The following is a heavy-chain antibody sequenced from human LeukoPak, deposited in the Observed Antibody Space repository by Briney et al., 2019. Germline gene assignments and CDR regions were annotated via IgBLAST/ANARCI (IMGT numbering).Heavy chain of an antibody. CDR3: ARTIYDFWSGYYDLFDY. V-gene: IGHV4-34*01. CDR2: INHSGST. D-gene: IGHD3-3*01. CDR1: GGSFSGYY. J-gene: IGHJ4*02. Sequence: SETLSLTCAVYGGSFSGYYWSWIRQPPGKGLEWIGEINHSGSTNYNPSLKSRATISVDTSKNQFSLKLSSVTAADTAVYYCARTIYDFWSGYYDLFDYWGQGTLVTVSS.